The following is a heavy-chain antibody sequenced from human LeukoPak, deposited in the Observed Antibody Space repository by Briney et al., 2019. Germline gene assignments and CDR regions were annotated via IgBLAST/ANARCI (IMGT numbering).Heavy chain of an antibody. V-gene: IGHV1-2*02. J-gene: IGHJ4*02. CDR1: GYTFTGYY. CDR2: INPNSGDT. CDR3: ARDSGERGSGSYLIAY. D-gene: IGHD3-10*01. Sequence: ASVKVSCKASGYTFTGYYMHWVRQAPGQGLEWMGWINPNSGDTKYTQKFQGGVTMTRDTSISTAYMELSRLRSDDTAVYYCARDSGERGSGSYLIAYWGQGTLVTVSS.